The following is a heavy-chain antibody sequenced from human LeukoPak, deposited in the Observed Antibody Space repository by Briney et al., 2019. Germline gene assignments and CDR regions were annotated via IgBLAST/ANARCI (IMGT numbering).Heavy chain of an antibody. CDR2: ISYDGSNK. V-gene: IGHV3-30*03. CDR3: ARGLPGEVDIVATIPNWFDP. J-gene: IGHJ5*02. CDR1: GFTFSSYG. D-gene: IGHD5-12*01. Sequence: GGSLRLSCAASGFTFSSYGMHWVRQAPGKGLEWVAVISYDGSNKYYADSVKGRFTISRDNSKNTLYLQMNSLRAEDTAVYYCARGLPGEVDIVATIPNWFDPWGQGTLVTVSS.